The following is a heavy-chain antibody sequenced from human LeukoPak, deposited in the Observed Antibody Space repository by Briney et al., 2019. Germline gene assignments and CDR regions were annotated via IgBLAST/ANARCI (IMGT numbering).Heavy chain of an antibody. CDR2: IIPIFSTA. V-gene: IGHV1-69*13. Sequence: ASVKDSCQASGGTFSSYAISWVRQAPGQGLEWMGGIIPIFSTANYAQKFQGRVTITADESTSTAYMELSSLRSEDTAVYYCARAPPYSSERYYYYYGMDVWGQGTTVTVSS. D-gene: IGHD6-19*01. CDR1: GGTFSSYA. J-gene: IGHJ6*02. CDR3: ARAPPYSSERYYYYYGMDV.